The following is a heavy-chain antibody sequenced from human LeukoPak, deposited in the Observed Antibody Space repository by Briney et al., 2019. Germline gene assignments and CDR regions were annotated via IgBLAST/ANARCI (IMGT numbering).Heavy chain of an antibody. Sequence: GGSLRLSCAASGFTFSNYGMHWVRQAPGKGLEWVAHIWFDGTDKYYADSVKGRFSISRDNSKNILYLQMNSLRVEDTAVYYCTKVTSGGWGQGTLVTVSS. CDR2: IWFDGTDK. V-gene: IGHV3-30*02. J-gene: IGHJ4*02. CDR1: GFTFSNYG. CDR3: TKVTSGG. D-gene: IGHD3-10*01.